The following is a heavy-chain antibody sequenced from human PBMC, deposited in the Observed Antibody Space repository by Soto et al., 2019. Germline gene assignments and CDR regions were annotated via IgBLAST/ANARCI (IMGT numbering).Heavy chain of an antibody. D-gene: IGHD3-22*01. CDR3: AAGGSGYYAN. V-gene: IGHV3-74*01. CDR2: IKTDGTYA. J-gene: IGHJ4*02. CDR1: GFTFSTYW. Sequence: EVQLVESGGDLVQPGGSLRLSCAASGFTFSTYWMHWVRQAPGKGLLWVSRIKTDGTYATYADSVKGRFTISRDNAKNTLYLQMNSLRVEDAAVYYCAAGGSGYYANWCPGTLVTVSS.